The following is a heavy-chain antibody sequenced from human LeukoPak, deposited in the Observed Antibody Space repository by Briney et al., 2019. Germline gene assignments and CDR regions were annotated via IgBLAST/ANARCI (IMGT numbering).Heavy chain of an antibody. J-gene: IGHJ6*04. CDR3: ARDAFCSGGSCYSGGNYYYGMDV. V-gene: IGHV4-61*01. Sequence: SETLSLTCTVSGGSVSSGSYYWSWIRQPPGKGLEWIGYIYYSGGTNYNPSLKSRVTISVDTSKNQFSLKLSSVTAADTAVYYCARDAFCSGGSCYSGGNYYYGMDVWGKGTTVTVSS. D-gene: IGHD2-15*01. CDR1: GGSVSSGSYY. CDR2: IYYSGGT.